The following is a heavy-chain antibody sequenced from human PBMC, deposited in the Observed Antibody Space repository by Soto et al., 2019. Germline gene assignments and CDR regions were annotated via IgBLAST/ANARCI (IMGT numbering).Heavy chain of an antibody. CDR2: ISTRSSTI. V-gene: IGHV3-48*02. CDR1: GFSFSSYS. D-gene: IGHD1-26*01. J-gene: IGHJ4*02. CDR3: ARDFAWAFDY. Sequence: EVQLVESGGGLVQPGGSLRLSCVASGFSFSSYSMNWVRQAPGKGLEWVSYISTRSSTIHYADSVKGRFTISRDNAKNSLFMQINFLGDEETVVYYSARDFAWAFDYLGQGTLVNVSP.